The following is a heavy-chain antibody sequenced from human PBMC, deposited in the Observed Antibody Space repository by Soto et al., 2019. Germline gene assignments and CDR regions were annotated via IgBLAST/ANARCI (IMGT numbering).Heavy chain of an antibody. CDR3: AHTPSDGSGRYYYYYMDV. D-gene: IGHD3-10*01. CDR1: GFTFSSYA. CDR2: ISGSGGST. J-gene: IGHJ6*03. V-gene: IGHV3-23*01. Sequence: EVQLLESGGGLVQPGGSLRLSCAASGFTFSSYAMSWVRQAPGKGLEWVSTISGSGGSTYYADSVKGRFTISRDNSKNTLYLQKNSLRAEDMAVYYCAHTPSDGSGRYYYYYMDVWGKGTTVTVSS.